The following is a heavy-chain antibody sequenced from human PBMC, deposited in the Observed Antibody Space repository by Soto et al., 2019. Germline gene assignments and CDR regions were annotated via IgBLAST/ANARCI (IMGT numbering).Heavy chain of an antibody. D-gene: IGHD1-26*01. Sequence: VQLQQSGAEVKKPGASVKVSCQTSGYTFTVYYMHWVRQAPGKGLEWIGWINPNSGVTNYAQKFQDRVTVTTDTSISTAYMEMRSLKSDDTAVYFCARGSSLGNWFDPWGQGILVTVSS. CDR3: ARGSSLGNWFDP. V-gene: IGHV1-2*02. CDR1: GYTFTVYY. J-gene: IGHJ5*02. CDR2: INPNSGVT.